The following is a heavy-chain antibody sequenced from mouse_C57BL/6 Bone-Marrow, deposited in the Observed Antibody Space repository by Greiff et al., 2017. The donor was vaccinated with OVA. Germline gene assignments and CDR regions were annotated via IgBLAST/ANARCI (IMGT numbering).Heavy chain of an antibody. CDR1: GYTFTDYY. CDR2: INPNNGGT. CDR3: AREDY. Sequence: EVQRVESGPELVKPGASVKISCKASGYTFTDYYMNWVKQSHGKSLEWIGDINPNNGGTSYNQKFKGKATLTVDKSSSTAYMELRSLTSEDSAVYYCAREDYWGQGTTLTVSS. V-gene: IGHV1-26*01. J-gene: IGHJ2*01.